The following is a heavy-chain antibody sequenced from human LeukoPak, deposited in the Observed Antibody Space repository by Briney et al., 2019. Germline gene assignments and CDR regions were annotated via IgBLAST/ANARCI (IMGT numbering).Heavy chain of an antibody. V-gene: IGHV3-23*01. Sequence: GGSLRLSCAASGLALRIFAMAWVRQAPGKGLEWVATITSDDFNQHYKHSVEGRFIISRDTSMNTLYLQMSGLRAEDMAKYFCASQLGWTLTHWGQGALVTVSS. J-gene: IGHJ4*02. CDR2: ITSDDFNQ. D-gene: IGHD7-27*01. CDR3: ASQLGWTLTH. CDR1: GLALRIFA.